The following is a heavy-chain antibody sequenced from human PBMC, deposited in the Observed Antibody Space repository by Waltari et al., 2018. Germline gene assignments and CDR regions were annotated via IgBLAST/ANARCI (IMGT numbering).Heavy chain of an antibody. D-gene: IGHD5-12*01. V-gene: IGHV1-69*01. Sequence: QVQLVQSGAEVKKPGSSVKVSCKASGGTFISYAISWVRQAPGQGLEWVGWIIPIFGTANYAQKFQGRVTITADESTSTAYMELSSLRSEDTAVYYCARWSTLRDGYNFGSDYWGQGTLVTVSS. CDR1: GGTFISYA. CDR3: ARWSTLRDGYNFGSDY. CDR2: IIPIFGTA. J-gene: IGHJ4*02.